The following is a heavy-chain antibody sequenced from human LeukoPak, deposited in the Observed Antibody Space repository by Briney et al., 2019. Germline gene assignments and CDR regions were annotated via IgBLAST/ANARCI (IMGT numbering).Heavy chain of an antibody. D-gene: IGHD3-3*01. CDR3: AGITIFGVVII. V-gene: IGHV4-61*02. CDR1: GGSISSGSYY. CDR2: TYTSGST. Sequence: SETLSLTCTVSGGSISSGSYYWSWIRQPAGKGLEWIGRTYTSGSTNYNPSLKSRVTISVDTSKNQFSLKLSSVTAADTAVYYCAGITIFGVVIIWGQGTLVTVSS. J-gene: IGHJ4*02.